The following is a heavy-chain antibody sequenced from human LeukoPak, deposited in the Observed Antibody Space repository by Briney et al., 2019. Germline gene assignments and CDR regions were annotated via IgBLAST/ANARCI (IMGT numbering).Heavy chain of an antibody. CDR3: AHFDSYGDTYDY. J-gene: IGHJ4*02. V-gene: IGHV2-5*01. Sequence: SGPTLVKPTQTLTLTCTFSGFSLSTSGVGVGWIRQPPGKALEWLALIYWNDYKRYSPSLKSRLTITKDTSKNQVVLTMTNMDPVDTATYYCAHFDSYGDTYDYWGQGTLVTVSS. CDR2: IYWNDYK. D-gene: IGHD5-18*01. CDR1: GFSLSTSGVG.